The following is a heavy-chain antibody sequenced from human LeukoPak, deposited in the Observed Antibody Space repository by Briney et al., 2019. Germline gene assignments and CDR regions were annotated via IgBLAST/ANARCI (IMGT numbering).Heavy chain of an antibody. CDR2: ISGSGSTI. V-gene: IGHV3-23*01. CDR1: GFTFSSYA. D-gene: IGHD3-10*02. CDR3: AELGITMIGGV. J-gene: IGHJ6*04. Sequence: GGSLRLSCAASGFTFSSYAMSWVRQAPGKGLEWVSAISGSGSTIYYADSVKGRFTISRDNAKNSLYLQMNSLRAEDTAVYYCAELGITMIGGVWGKGTTVTISS.